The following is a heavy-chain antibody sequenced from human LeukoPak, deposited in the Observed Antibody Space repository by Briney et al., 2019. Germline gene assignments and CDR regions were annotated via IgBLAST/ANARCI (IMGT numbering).Heavy chain of an antibody. J-gene: IGHJ6*04. Sequence: GGSLRLSCTASGFTFISYGMNWVRQAPGRGLEWVSYISSSGSTIYYADSVKGRFTISRDNAKNSLYLQMNSLRAEDTAVYYCAELGITMIGGVWGKGTTVTISS. CDR1: GFTFISYG. CDR2: ISSSGSTI. D-gene: IGHD3-10*02. V-gene: IGHV3-48*03. CDR3: AELGITMIGGV.